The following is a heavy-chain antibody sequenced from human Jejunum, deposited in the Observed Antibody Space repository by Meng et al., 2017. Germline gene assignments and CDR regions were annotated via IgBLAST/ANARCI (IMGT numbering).Heavy chain of an antibody. CDR3: ARGYSSSWRFDAFDV. CDR1: GYTLSDYY. D-gene: IGHD6-13*01. V-gene: IGHV3-72*01. J-gene: IGHJ3*01. Sequence: GESLKISCAASGYTLSDYYIDWVRQAPGKGLEWVGRIRNKASGYSTEYAASVKGRFIISRDDSKNSLFLQMNSLNTEDTAVYYCARGYSSSWRFDAFDVWGQATLVTVSS. CDR2: IRNKASGYST.